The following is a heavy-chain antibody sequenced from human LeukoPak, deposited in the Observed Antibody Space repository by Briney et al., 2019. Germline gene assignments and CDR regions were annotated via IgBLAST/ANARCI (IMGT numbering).Heavy chain of an antibody. D-gene: IGHD6-19*01. CDR3: ARERSSGREFDY. CDR1: GGSISSYY. CDR2: IYYSGST. J-gene: IGHJ4*02. Sequence: SETLSLTCTVSGGSISSYYWSWIRQTPGKGLEWIGYIYYSGSTNYSPSLKSRVTISVDTSKNQFSLKLSFVTATDTAVYYCARERSSGREFDYWGQGTLVTVSS. V-gene: IGHV4-59*01.